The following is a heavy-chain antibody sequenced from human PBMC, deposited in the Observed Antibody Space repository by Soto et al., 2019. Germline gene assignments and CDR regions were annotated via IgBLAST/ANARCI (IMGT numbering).Heavy chain of an antibody. J-gene: IGHJ4*02. V-gene: IGHV3-7*01. CDR1: GFTFISYW. CDR2: IKQDVSET. CDR3: ARGGLYNWGYFDY. D-gene: IGHD1-1*01. Sequence: EVQLVESGGGLVQPGGSLRLSCAASGFTFISYWMTWVRQAPGKGLEWVASIKQDVSETYYVDSVKGRFTISRDNAKNSLYLQMNSLRAEDTAVYYCARGGLYNWGYFDYWGQGTLVTVAS.